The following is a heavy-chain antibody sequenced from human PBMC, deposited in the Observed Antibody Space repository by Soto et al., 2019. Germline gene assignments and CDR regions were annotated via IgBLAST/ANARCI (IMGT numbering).Heavy chain of an antibody. CDR2: ISSSSSYI. J-gene: IGHJ6*02. D-gene: IGHD3-10*01. CDR3: ARDHGWGELLWYYYYGMDV. CDR1: GFTFSSYS. V-gene: IGHV3-21*01. Sequence: PGGSLRLSCAASGFTFSSYSMNWVRQAPGKGLEWVSSISSSSSYIYYADSVKGRFTISRDNAKNSLYPQMNSLRAEDTAVYYCARDHGWGELLWYYYYGMDVWGQGTTVTVSS.